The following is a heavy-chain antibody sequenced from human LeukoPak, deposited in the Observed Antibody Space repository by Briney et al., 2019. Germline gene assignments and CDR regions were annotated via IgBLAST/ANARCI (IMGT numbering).Heavy chain of an antibody. CDR3: ARGILVTVYAAFDY. J-gene: IGHJ4*02. Sequence: SETLSLTCGVYGWTFSGYYRTWIRQSPGMGLEWICEIIHTGRTNYSPSLTSRVSLSVDTSKNQFSLELSSVTAADTAVYYCARGILVTVYAAFDYWGQGTLVTVSS. CDR1: GWTFSGYY. D-gene: IGHD2/OR15-2a*01. CDR2: IIHTGRT. V-gene: IGHV4-34*01.